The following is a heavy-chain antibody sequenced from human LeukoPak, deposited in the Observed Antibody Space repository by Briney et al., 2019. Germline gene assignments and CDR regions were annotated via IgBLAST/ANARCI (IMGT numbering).Heavy chain of an antibody. D-gene: IGHD6-13*01. Sequence: GGSLRLSCAASGFTFSNYDMHWVRQATGKGLEWVSGIGTAGDIYYPGSVKGRFTISRDNSKNTLYLQMNSLRAEDTAVYYCAKLYSSSSRGGYYWGQGTLVTVSS. J-gene: IGHJ4*02. CDR3: AKLYSSSSRGGYY. CDR2: IGTAGDI. CDR1: GFTFSNYD. V-gene: IGHV3-13*01.